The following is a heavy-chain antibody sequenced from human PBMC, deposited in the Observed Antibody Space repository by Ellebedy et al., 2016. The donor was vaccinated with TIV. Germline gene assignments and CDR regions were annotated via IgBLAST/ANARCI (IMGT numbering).Heavy chain of an antibody. J-gene: IGHJ6*02. CDR2: ISGSGCST. Sequence: GGSLRLSCAASGFTFSNFAMSWVRQAPGKGLEWVSAISGSGCSTYYADSVKGRFTISRDNAKNPLYLQMNSLRAEDTAVYYCATYSNYLNNYYYGMDVWGQGTTVTVSS. CDR3: ATYSNYLNNYYYGMDV. CDR1: GFTFSNFA. V-gene: IGHV3-23*01. D-gene: IGHD4-11*01.